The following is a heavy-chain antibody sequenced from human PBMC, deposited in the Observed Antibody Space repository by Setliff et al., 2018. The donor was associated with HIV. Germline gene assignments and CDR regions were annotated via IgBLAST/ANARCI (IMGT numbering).Heavy chain of an antibody. Sequence: PSETLSLTCTVSGDPINSHYWSWIRQPPGEGLEWIGHISYSEYTNYNPSLKSRVTISLDTSKKHFSLDLYSVTAADTAVYYCARISMATIRHYYYDMDVWGKGTTVTVSS. V-gene: IGHV4-59*11. CDR2: ISYSEYT. CDR3: ARISMATIRHYYYDMDV. CDR1: GDPINSHY. D-gene: IGHD5-12*01. J-gene: IGHJ6*03.